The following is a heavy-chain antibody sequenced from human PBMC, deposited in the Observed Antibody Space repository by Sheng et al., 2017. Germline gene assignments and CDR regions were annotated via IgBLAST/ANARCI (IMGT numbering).Heavy chain of an antibody. Sequence: QLQLQESGPGLVKPSETLSLTCTVSGGSISSSSYYWGWIRQPPGKGLEWIGSIYYSGSTYYNPSLKSRVTISVDTSKNQFSLKLSSVTAADTAVYYCARDSTAAAGPIDYWGQGTLVTVSS. CDR3: ARDSTAAAGPIDY. V-gene: IGHV4-39*07. CDR1: GGSISSSSYY. D-gene: IGHD6-13*01. J-gene: IGHJ4*02. CDR2: IYYSGST.